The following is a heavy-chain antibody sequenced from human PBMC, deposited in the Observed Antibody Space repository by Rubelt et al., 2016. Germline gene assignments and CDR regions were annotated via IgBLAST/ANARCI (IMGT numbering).Heavy chain of an antibody. J-gene: IGHJ4*02. Sequence: QITLKESGPTLVKPTQTLTLTCTFSGFSLSTSGVGVGWIRQPPGKALEWLALIYWNDDKRYSPSLKSRLTITKDTSKNQVVLTMTNMDPVDTATYYCAQDPADGSGSSGNVDYWGQGNLVTVSS. V-gene: IGHV2-5*01. D-gene: IGHD3-10*01. CDR2: IYWNDDK. CDR1: GFSLSTSGVG. CDR3: AQDPADGSGSSGNVDY.